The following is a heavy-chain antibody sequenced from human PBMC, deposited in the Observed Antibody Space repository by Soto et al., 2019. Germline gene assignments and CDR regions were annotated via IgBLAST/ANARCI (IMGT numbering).Heavy chain of an antibody. D-gene: IGHD3-3*01. Sequence: ETLSLTCAVYGGSFSGYYWSWIRQPPGKGLEWIGEINHSGTTNYNPSLKSRVTISVDTSKNQFSLELSSVTAADTAVYYCARVRDWFDPWGQGTLVTVSS. V-gene: IGHV4-34*01. J-gene: IGHJ5*02. CDR3: ARVRDWFDP. CDR1: GGSFSGYY. CDR2: INHSGTT.